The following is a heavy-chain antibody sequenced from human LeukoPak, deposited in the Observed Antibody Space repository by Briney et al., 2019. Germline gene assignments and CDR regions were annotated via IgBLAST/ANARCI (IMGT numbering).Heavy chain of an antibody. CDR2: INPNSGGT. CDR1: GYTFTDYY. CDR3: ARGAHDYTSIDDY. V-gene: IGHV1-2*02. D-gene: IGHD4-11*01. J-gene: IGHJ4*02. Sequence: ASVKVSCKASGYTFTDYYMHWVRQAPGQGLEWMGWINPNSGGTNYAQKFQGRVTMTRDTSISTAYMELSRLTSDDTALYYCARGAHDYTSIDDYWGQGTLVTVSS.